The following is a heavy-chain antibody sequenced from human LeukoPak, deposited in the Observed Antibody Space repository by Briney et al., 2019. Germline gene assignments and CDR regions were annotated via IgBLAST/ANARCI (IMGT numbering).Heavy chain of an antibody. CDR3: SRESGAFCPFGY. V-gene: IGHV4-4*02. D-gene: IGHD1-26*01. Sequence: SGTLSLTCGVSGGSISGTNWWSWVRPPPGQGLEWIGEISLTGQTNYNPSLNGRVTMSLDKSSNQLSLNLTPVTAADTATYYCSRESGAFCPFGYWGQGTLVIVSS. CDR2: ISLTGQT. J-gene: IGHJ4*02. CDR1: GGSISGTNW.